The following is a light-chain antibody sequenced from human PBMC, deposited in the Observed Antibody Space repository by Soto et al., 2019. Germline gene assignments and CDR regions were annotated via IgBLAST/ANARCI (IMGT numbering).Light chain of an antibody. CDR1: SRDVGGYNY. V-gene: IGLV2-11*01. CDR2: DVS. J-gene: IGLJ1*01. CDR3: CSYAGSYTSHYV. Sequence: QSVLTEPRPVSGSPGQSVTISCTGTSRDVGGYNYVSWYQQHPGKAPKLMIYDVSKRPSGVPDRFSGSKSGNTASLTISGLQAEDEADYYCCSYAGSYTSHYVFGTGTKLTVL.